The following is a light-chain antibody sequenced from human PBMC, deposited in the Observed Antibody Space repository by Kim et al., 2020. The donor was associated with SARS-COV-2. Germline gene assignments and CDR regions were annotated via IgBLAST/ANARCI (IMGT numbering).Light chain of an antibody. CDR1: SNNVGYEG. J-gene: IGLJ3*02. Sequence: LTQPPAVSKGLRQTATLTCTGNSNNVGYEGAAWLQQHQGHPPKLLFYRNNNRPSGISERLSASRSGNTASLTITGLQPEDEADYYCSAWDSSLSAWVFGGGTQLTVL. CDR2: RNN. V-gene: IGLV10-54*01. CDR3: SAWDSSLSAWV.